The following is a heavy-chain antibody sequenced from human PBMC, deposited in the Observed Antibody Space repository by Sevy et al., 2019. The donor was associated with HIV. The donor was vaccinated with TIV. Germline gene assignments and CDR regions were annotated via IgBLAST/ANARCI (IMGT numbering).Heavy chain of an antibody. Sequence: GGSLRLSCAASGFTFSSYAMSWVRQAPGKGLEWVSAISGSGGSTYYADSVKGRFTISRDNSKNTLYLQMNSLRAEDTAVYYCAKTPSGYFDWLRNCFDYWGQGTLVTVSS. CDR2: ISGSGGST. CDR3: AKTPSGYFDWLRNCFDY. CDR1: GFTFSSYA. J-gene: IGHJ4*02. D-gene: IGHD3-9*01. V-gene: IGHV3-23*01.